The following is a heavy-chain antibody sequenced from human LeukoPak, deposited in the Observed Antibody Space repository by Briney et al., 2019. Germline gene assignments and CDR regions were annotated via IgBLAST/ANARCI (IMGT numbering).Heavy chain of an antibody. D-gene: IGHD6-19*01. J-gene: IGHJ4*02. V-gene: IGHV3-23*01. CDR2: ISGSGGST. CDR1: GFTFSSYA. Sequence: GGSLRLPCAASGFTFSSYAMSWVRQAPGKGLEWVSTISGSGGSTYYADSVKGRFTISRDNSKNTLYLQMNSLRAEDTAVYYCASGRGYSSAAFDYWGQGTLVTVSS. CDR3: ASGRGYSSAAFDY.